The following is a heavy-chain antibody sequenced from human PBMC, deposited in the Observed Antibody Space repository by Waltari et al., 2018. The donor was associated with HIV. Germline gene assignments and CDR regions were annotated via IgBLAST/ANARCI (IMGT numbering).Heavy chain of an antibody. D-gene: IGHD3-3*01. Sequence: QLQLQESGPGLVKPSETLSLTCTVSGGSISSSSYYWGWIRQPPGKGLEWIGSIYYSGSTYYNPSLKSRVTISVDTSKNQFSLKLSSVTAADTAVYYCARIITIFGVVIIPSWFDPWGQGTLVTVSS. J-gene: IGHJ5*02. CDR3: ARIITIFGVVIIPSWFDP. CDR1: GGSISSSSYY. V-gene: IGHV4-39*01. CDR2: IYYSGST.